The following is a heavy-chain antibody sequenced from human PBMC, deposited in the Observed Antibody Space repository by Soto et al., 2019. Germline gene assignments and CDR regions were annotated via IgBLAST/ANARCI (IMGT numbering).Heavy chain of an antibody. V-gene: IGHV4-4*07. Sequence: SETLSLTCTVSGGSISRYYWTWIRQPSGKGLEWIGRIYTSGSTNYNPSLKSRVTLSVDTSKNQFSLELISVTAADTAVYYCARDLKFGQADYWGQGSQVNLSS. CDR2: IYTSGST. CDR3: ARDLKFGQADY. J-gene: IGHJ4*02. CDR1: GGSISRYY. D-gene: IGHD3-10*01.